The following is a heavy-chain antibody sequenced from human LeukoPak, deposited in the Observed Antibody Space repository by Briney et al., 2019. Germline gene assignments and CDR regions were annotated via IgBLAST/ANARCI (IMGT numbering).Heavy chain of an antibody. CDR3: TRGSNSDSSADFDQ. D-gene: IGHD3-22*01. CDR2: IYSKTGGGST. J-gene: IGHJ4*02. V-gene: IGHV3-15*01. Sequence: GGSPRLSCAASGFTFSKAWMNWVRQAPGKGLEWVGRIYSKTGGGSTEYAAPVKARFTISRDDSKNTLWLQMNSLKTEDTAVYYCTRGSNSDSSADFDQWGQGTLVTVSP. CDR1: GFTFSKAW.